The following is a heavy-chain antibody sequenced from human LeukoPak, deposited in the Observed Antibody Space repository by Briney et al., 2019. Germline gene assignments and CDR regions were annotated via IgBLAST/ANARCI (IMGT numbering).Heavy chain of an antibody. CDR3: ARRGIMSGYEYFDY. J-gene: IGHJ4*02. D-gene: IGHD5-12*01. V-gene: IGHV4-34*01. CDR2: INHSGST. CDR1: GGSFSGYY. Sequence: SETLSLTCAVYGGSFSGYYWGWIRQPPGKGLEWIGEINHSGSTNYNPSLKSRVTISVDTSKNQFSLKLSSVTAADTAVYYCARRGIMSGYEYFDYWGQGTLVTVSS.